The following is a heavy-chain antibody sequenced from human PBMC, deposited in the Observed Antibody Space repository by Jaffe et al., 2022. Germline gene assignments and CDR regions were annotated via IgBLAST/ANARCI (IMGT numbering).Heavy chain of an antibody. D-gene: IGHD3-3*01. CDR2: ISSSGGNT. CDR1: GFTFSSYA. J-gene: IGHJ3*02. V-gene: IGHV3-23*01. CDR3: AKDFWSSYIFLGSDAFDI. Sequence: EVQLLESGGGLVQPGGSLRLSCAASGFTFSSYAMIWVRQAPGKGLEWVSAISSSGGNTYYADSVKGRFTISRDNSKNTLYLQMNSLRAEDTAVYYCAKDFWSSYIFLGSDAFDIWGQGTMVTVSS.